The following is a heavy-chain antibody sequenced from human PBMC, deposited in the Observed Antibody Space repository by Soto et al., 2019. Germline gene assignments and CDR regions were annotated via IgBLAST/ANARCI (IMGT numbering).Heavy chain of an antibody. CDR1: GFTVSGSA. CDR2: MRNKADDYAT. J-gene: IGHJ4*02. CDR3: NIVGGEY. Sequence: EVQVVESGGALVQPGGSLTLSCAVSGFTVSGSAMHWVRQASGQGLEWVGRMRNKADDYATAYTASVEGRFTIARDDSKNTAYLQMNSIQTEDKAVYYCNIVGGEYCGQGTLVTGSS. V-gene: IGHV3-73*02. D-gene: IGHD2-2*01.